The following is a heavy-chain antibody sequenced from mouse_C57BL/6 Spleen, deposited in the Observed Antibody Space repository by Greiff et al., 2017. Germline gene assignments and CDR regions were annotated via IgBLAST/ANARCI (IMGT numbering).Heavy chain of an antibody. D-gene: IGHD2-2*01. Sequence: EVMLVESGEGLVKPGGSLKLSCAASGFTFSSYAMSWVRQPPEKRLEWVAYISSGGDYIYYADTVKGRFTSSSDNARNTLYLQMSSLKSEDTAMYYGTRDYGYDWYAMDYWGQGTSVTVSS. V-gene: IGHV5-9-1*02. CDR1: GFTFSSYA. J-gene: IGHJ4*01. CDR2: ISSGGDYI. CDR3: TRDYGYDWYAMDY.